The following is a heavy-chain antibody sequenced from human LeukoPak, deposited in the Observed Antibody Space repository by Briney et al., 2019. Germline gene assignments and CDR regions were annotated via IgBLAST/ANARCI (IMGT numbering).Heavy chain of an antibody. CDR1: GFTFDDYA. CDR3: AKDMSSRYYYDSSGDPFDY. V-gene: IGHV3-9*01. D-gene: IGHD3-22*01. J-gene: IGHJ4*02. CDR2: ISWNSGSI. Sequence: GGSLRLSCAASGFTFDDYAMHWVRQAPGKGLEWVSGISWNSGSIGYADSVKGRFTISRDNAKNSLYLQMNSLRAEDTALYYCAKDMSSRYYYDSSGDPFDYWGQGTLVTVSS.